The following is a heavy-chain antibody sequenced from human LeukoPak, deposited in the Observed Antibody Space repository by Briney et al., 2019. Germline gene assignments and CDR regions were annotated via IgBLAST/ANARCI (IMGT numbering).Heavy chain of an antibody. V-gene: IGHV5-51*01. D-gene: IGHD6-13*01. Sequence: KAGESLKISCQGSGYSFTTYWIGWVRQMPGKGLEWMGIIYPGDSDTRYSPPFQGQVTISADKSISAAHLQWSSLKASDTAMYYCARQLPAAGTSAFGIWGQGTMVTVSS. CDR3: ARQLPAAGTSAFGI. CDR2: IYPGDSDT. CDR1: GYSFTTYW. J-gene: IGHJ3*02.